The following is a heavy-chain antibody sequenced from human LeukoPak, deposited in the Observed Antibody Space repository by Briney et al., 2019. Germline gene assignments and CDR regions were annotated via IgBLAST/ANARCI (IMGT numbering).Heavy chain of an antibody. D-gene: IGHD3-22*01. CDR2: IKQDGSEK. CDR1: GFTFSSYW. J-gene: IGHJ4*02. CDR3: AREVRYDSSGYFFDY. V-gene: IGHV3-7*01. Sequence: GGSLRLSCAASGFTFSSYWMSWVRQAPGKGLEGVANIKQDGSEKYYVDSVKGRFTISRDNAKNSLYLQMNSLRAEDTAVYYCAREVRYDSSGYFFDYWGQGTLVTVSS.